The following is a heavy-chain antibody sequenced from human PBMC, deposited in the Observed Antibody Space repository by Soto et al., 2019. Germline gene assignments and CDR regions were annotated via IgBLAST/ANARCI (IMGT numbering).Heavy chain of an antibody. CDR1: GGSISSGGYF. D-gene: IGHD6-13*01. V-gene: IGHV4-31*03. Sequence: QVQLQESGPGLVKPSQTLSLTCTVSGGSISSGGYFWSWVRQHPGKGLEWIGNIYYSGRTYYNPSFKSRLTIAVDTSKNQFSLNLSSVTAADSAVYYCARFAKEENPKVGSWYYFDYWGQGTRVTVSS. J-gene: IGHJ4*02. CDR3: ARFAKEENPKVGSWYYFDY. CDR2: IYYSGRT.